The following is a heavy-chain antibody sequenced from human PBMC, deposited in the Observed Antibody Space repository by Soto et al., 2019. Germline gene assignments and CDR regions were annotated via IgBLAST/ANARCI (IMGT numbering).Heavy chain of an antibody. J-gene: IGHJ4*02. D-gene: IGHD6-13*01. CDR1: GFTFSSYG. V-gene: IGHV3-30*18. Sequence: QVQLVESGGGVVQPGRSLRLSCAASGFTFSSYGMHWVRQAPGKGLEWVAVISYDGSNKYYADSVKGRFTISRDNSKNTLDLQMNSLRAEDTAVYYCAKDPGYSSTDYWGQGTLVTVSS. CDR3: AKDPGYSSTDY. CDR2: ISYDGSNK.